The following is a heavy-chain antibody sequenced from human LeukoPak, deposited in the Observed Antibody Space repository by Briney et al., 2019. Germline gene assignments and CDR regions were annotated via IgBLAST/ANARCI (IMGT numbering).Heavy chain of an antibody. CDR1: GGSISSSNW. J-gene: IGHJ6*02. D-gene: IGHD5-18*01. CDR2: IYHSGST. Sequence: PSETLSLTCAVSGGSISSSNWWSWVRQPPGKGLEWIGEIYHSGSTNYNPSLKSRVTISVDKSKNQFSLKLSSVTAADTAVYYCARQQRRGYSYGCLYYYYGMDVWGQGTTVTVSS. CDR3: ARQQRRGYSYGCLYYYYGMDV. V-gene: IGHV4-4*02.